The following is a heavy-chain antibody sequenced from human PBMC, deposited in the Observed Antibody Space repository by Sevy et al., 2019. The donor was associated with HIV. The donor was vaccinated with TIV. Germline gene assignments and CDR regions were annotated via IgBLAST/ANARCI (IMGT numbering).Heavy chain of an antibody. Sequence: GGSLRLSCVASGFFFTSYCIHWIRQAPGKGLEWVAVISFDGDKNYYADSVKGRFTISRDNSKNTLYLQMNSLRTEDTAVYFCAKGRVGYSDFWSGYNVDFWGQGTLVTVSS. D-gene: IGHD3-3*01. CDR1: GFFFTSYC. J-gene: IGHJ4*02. CDR2: ISFDGDKN. V-gene: IGHV3-30*18. CDR3: AKGRVGYSDFWSGYNVDF.